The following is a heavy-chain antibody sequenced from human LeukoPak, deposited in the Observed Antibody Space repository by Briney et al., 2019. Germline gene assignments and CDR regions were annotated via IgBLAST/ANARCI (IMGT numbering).Heavy chain of an antibody. CDR1: GGTFSSYA. J-gene: IGHJ4*02. CDR2: IIPIFGTA. CDR3: ASLGFPVQLERRVDYFDY. Sequence: ASVKVSCKASGGTFSSYAISWVRQAPGQGLERMGGIIPIFGTANYAQKFQGRVTITADESTSTAYMELSSLRSEDTAVYYCASLGFPVQLERRVDYFDYWGQGTLVTVSS. D-gene: IGHD1-1*01. V-gene: IGHV1-69*13.